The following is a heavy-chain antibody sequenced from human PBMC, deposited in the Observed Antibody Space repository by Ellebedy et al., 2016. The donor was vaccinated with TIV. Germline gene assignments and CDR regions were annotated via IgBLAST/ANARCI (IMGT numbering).Heavy chain of an antibody. CDR3: ASASSGAYVFHFDY. J-gene: IGHJ4*02. CDR2: IKHDGSES. CDR1: GFTFSSYW. Sequence: GGSLRLXXAASGFTFSSYWMSWVRQAPGKGLEWVTSIKHDGSESYYVDSVKGRFTISRDNAKNSLYLQMNSLRAEDTAVYYCASASSGAYVFHFDYWGQGTLVTVSS. D-gene: IGHD6-19*01. V-gene: IGHV3-7*01.